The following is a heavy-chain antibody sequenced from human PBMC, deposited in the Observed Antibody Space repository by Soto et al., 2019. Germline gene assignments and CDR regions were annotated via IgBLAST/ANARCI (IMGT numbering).Heavy chain of an antibody. D-gene: IGHD3-3*01. Sequence: EVQLVESGGGLVQPGGSLRLSCAVSGFTFSGYEMNWVRQAPGKGLEWAAHISTVETIKYYVDSVKGRFTISRDNAKNSLYLQMDSPRAEDTAVYYCAREPLSVSGVGRGKVYYGLDVWGQGTTVTVSS. CDR1: GFTFSGYE. CDR2: ISTVETIK. J-gene: IGHJ6*02. CDR3: AREPLSVSGVGRGKVYYGLDV. V-gene: IGHV3-48*03.